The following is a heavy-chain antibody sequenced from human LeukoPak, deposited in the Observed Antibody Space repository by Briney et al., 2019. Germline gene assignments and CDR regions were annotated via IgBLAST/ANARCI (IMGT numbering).Heavy chain of an antibody. V-gene: IGHV3-7*03. J-gene: IGHJ4*02. CDR2: IKQDGSDK. CDR3: ARYNSAWKTDDY. CDR1: GFTFNSYW. D-gene: IGHD6-19*01. Sequence: AGGSLRLSCAASGFTFNSYWMTWVRQAPGKGLEWVADIKQDGSDKYYAGSVKGRFTISRDSAKNSLCLQMNSLRAEDTAVYFCARYNSAWKTDDYWGQGTLVTVSS.